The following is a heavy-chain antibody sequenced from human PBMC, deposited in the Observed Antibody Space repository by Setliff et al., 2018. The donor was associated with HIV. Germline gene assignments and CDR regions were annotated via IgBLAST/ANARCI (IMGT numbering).Heavy chain of an antibody. CDR1: GYSISSGYY. D-gene: IGHD3-10*01. J-gene: IGHJ5*02. V-gene: IGHV4-38-2*02. CDR2: IYHSGST. Sequence: PSETLSLTCTVSGYSISSGYYWGWIRQPPGKGLEWIGSIYHSGSTYYNQSLKSRVTISVDTSKNQFPLKLSSVTAADTAAYYCARLLNYYGNWFDPWGQGTLVTVSS. CDR3: ARLLNYYGNWFDP.